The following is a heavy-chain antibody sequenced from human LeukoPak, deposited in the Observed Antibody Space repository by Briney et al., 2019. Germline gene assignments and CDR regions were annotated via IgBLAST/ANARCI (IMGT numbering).Heavy chain of an antibody. V-gene: IGHV3-30*19. J-gene: IGHJ4*02. D-gene: IGHD2-2*02. CDR2: ISYDGSNK. CDR3: ARDLSHCSSTSCYTGGLYY. Sequence: SGGSLRLSCVGSGFTFSNYGIHWVRQAPGKGLEWVAVISYDGSNKYYADSVKGRFTISRDNSKNTLYLQMNSLRAEDTAVYYCARDLSHCSSTSCYTGGLYYWGQGTLVTVSS. CDR1: GFTFSNYG.